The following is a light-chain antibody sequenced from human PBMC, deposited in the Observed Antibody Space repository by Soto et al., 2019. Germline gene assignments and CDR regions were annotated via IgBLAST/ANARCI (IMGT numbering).Light chain of an antibody. J-gene: IGLJ1*01. CDR3: SSYTSSSSPYV. CDR1: SSDVGGYNY. CDR2: EVS. V-gene: IGLV2-14*01. Sequence: QCALTQPASVSGSPGQSITISCTRTSSDVGGYNYVSWYQQHPGKAPKLMIYEVSNRPSGVSNRFSGSKSGNTASLTISGLQAEDEADYYCSSYTSSSSPYVFGTGTKLTV.